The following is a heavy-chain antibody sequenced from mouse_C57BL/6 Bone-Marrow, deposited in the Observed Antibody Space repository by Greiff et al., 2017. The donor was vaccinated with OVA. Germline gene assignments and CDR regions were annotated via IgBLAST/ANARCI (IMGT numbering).Heavy chain of an antibody. CDR1: GYTFTSYG. CDR3: ARRHYYGSPHFDY. V-gene: IGHV1-64*01. Sequence: VQLQQSGAELARPGASVKLSCKASGYTFTSYGISWVKQRPGQGLEWIGMIHPNSGSTNYNEKFKSKATLTVDKSSSTAYMQLSSLTSEDSAVYYCARRHYYGSPHFDYWGQGTTLTVSS. J-gene: IGHJ2*01. D-gene: IGHD1-1*01. CDR2: IHPNSGST.